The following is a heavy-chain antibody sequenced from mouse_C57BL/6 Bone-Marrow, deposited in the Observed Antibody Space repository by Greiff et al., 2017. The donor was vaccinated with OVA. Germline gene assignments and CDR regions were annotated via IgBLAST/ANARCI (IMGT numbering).Heavy chain of an antibody. V-gene: IGHV10-3*01. Sequence: GGGLVQPKGSLKLSCAASGFPFNTYAMHWVRQAPGKGLEWVARIRSKSSNYATYYADSVKDRFTISRDDSQSMLYLQMNNLKTEDTAMYYCVRPMVTPWYFDVWGTGTTVTVSS. D-gene: IGHD2-2*01. CDR1: GFPFNTYA. CDR3: VRPMVTPWYFDV. CDR2: IRSKSSNYAT. J-gene: IGHJ1*03.